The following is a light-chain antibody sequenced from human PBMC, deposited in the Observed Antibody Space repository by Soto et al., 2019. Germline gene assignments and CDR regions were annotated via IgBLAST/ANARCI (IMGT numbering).Light chain of an antibody. CDR1: QSVSRK. J-gene: IGKJ1*01. CDR3: QQYYSTPPT. CDR2: GAS. Sequence: EIVMTQSPATLSVSPGDRATLSCRASQSVSRKLAWYQQKPGQAPRLLIYGASTRATGIPARFSGSGSGTEFTLTISSLQAEDVAVYYCQQYYSTPPTFGQGTKVEIK. V-gene: IGKV3-15*01.